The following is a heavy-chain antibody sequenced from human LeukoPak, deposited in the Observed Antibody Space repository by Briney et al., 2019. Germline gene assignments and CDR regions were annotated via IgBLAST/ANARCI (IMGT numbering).Heavy chain of an antibody. CDR2: INPSVGST. D-gene: IGHD1-26*01. CDR1: AYTSTSYS. CDR3: ARESGSYHYFDY. V-gene: IGHV1-46*01. Sequence: SVKPSCKPSAYTSTSYSMHWVRHAPEQGLGCRGIINPSVGSTSYAQKFQGRVTMTRDTSTSTVYMELSSLRSEDTAVYYCARESGSYHYFDYWGQGTLVTVSS. J-gene: IGHJ4*02.